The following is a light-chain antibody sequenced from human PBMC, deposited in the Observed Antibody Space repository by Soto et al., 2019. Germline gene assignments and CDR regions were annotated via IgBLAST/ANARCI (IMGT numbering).Light chain of an antibody. CDR2: DAS. CDR1: QSIYKW. Sequence: DIPMTQSPSTLSASLGDRVSITCRASQSIYKWLAWYQQRPGQAPELLIYDASSLQSGVPSRFSGSGSGTEFTLTISSLQPEDFATYHCQQYNTFSTTFGQGTKLEIK. V-gene: IGKV1-5*01. CDR3: QQYNTFSTT. J-gene: IGKJ2*01.